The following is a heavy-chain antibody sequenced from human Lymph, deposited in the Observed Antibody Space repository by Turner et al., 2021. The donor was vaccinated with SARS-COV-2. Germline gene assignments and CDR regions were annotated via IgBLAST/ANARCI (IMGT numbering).Heavy chain of an antibody. D-gene: IGHD5-12*01. CDR1: GFTVSSNY. J-gene: IGHJ4*02. Sequence: EVQLVESVGGLIQPGGSLRLSCAASGFTVSSNYMSWVRQAPGKGLEWVSLIYGSGSRLYADSVKGRFTISSDNSKNTLYLQMNSLRADDTAVYYCARVLPYDDYFDYWGQGTLVTVSS. CDR3: ARVLPYDDYFDY. CDR2: IYGSGSR. V-gene: IGHV3-53*01.